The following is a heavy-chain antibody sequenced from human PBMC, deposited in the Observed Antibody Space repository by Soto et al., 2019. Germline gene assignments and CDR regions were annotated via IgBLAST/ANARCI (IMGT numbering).Heavy chain of an antibody. CDR2: IYYSGST. D-gene: IGHD3-10*01. Sequence: SETLSLTCTVSGGSISSYYWSWIRQPPGKGLEWIGYIYYSGSTNYNPSLKSRVTISVDTSKNQFSLKLTSVTAADTAVYYCARDWKRFGELEYYYAMDVWGQGTTVTVSS. CDR1: GGSISSYY. J-gene: IGHJ6*02. CDR3: ARDWKRFGELEYYYAMDV. V-gene: IGHV4-59*12.